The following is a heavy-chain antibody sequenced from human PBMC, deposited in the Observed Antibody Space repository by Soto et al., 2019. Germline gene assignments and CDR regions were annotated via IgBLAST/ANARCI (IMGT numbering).Heavy chain of an antibody. J-gene: IGHJ3*01. CDR3: VRDDDGGPNGFDL. CDR1: GFTFSSYW. CDR2: IKQDGSEK. Sequence: GGSLRLSCAASGFTFSSYWMSWVRQAPGKGLEWVANIKQDGSEKYYVDSVKGRFTISRDNSKNTLYLQMNNLRAEDTAVYYCVRDDDGGPNGFDLWGQGTMVTV. V-gene: IGHV3-7*01. D-gene: IGHD3-16*01.